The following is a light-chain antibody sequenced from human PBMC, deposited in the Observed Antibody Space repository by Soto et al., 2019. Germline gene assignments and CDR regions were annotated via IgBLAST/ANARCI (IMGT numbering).Light chain of an antibody. J-gene: IGKJ4*01. CDR1: QDISKY. CDR3: QQYDDLSLT. CDR2: DAS. V-gene: IGKV1-33*01. Sequence: DIQMTQSPSSLSASLGDRVTITCQASQDISKYLNWYQQKPGKAPKLLIYDASNLETGVPSRFSGSRSGTDFTFTISSLQPEDIATYYCQQYDDLSLTFGGGTKVEIK.